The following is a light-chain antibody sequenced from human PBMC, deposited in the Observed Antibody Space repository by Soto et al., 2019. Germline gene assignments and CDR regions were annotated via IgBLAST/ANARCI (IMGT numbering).Light chain of an antibody. CDR1: QSISNF. CDR3: WQRSDWPIT. J-gene: IGKJ5*01. CDR2: DAS. V-gene: IGKV3-11*01. Sequence: EIVLTQSPATLSLSAGERASLSCGASQSISNFLAWYQQKPGQAPRLLIYDASNRATGIPARFSGSGYGTEFTLTISSLEPDDVSVYYCWQRSDWPITFGQGTRLDIK.